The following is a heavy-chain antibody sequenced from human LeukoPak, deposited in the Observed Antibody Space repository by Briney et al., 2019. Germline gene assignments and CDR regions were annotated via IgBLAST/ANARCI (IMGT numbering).Heavy chain of an antibody. CDR3: ATITMVRGTSVWYFDL. Sequence: ASVKVSCKASGYIFTSYFMHWVRQAPGQGLEWMGWINPNSGGTNYAQKFQGRVTMTRDTSISTAYMELSRLRSDDTAVYYCATITMVRGTSVWYFDLWGRGTLVTVSS. J-gene: IGHJ2*01. D-gene: IGHD3-10*01. V-gene: IGHV1-2*02. CDR2: INPNSGGT. CDR1: GYIFTSYF.